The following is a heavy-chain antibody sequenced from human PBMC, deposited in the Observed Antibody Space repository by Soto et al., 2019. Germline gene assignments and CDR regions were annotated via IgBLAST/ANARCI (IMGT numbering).Heavy chain of an antibody. CDR1: GGSIGNHN. V-gene: IGHV4-59*11. D-gene: IGHD7-27*01. Sequence: QVQLQESGPGLVKPSETLSLTCSVSGGSIGNHNGSWIRRPPGRGLKWIGYINYNGNTNYTPPLKSRVTMSVDTSRNQISLKLTTVTAADTAVYYCTRANWYSEYWGQGTLVTVSS. CDR3: TRANWYSEY. J-gene: IGHJ4*02. CDR2: INYNGNT.